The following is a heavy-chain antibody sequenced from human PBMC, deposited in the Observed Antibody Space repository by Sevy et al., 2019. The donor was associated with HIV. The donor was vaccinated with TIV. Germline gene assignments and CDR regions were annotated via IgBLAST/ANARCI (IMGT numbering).Heavy chain of an antibody. CDR2: ISAYNGNT. D-gene: IGHD3-16*02. V-gene: IGHV1-18*01. CDR3: ARDAQYYDYVWGSYRYGSHDY. J-gene: IGHJ4*02. Sequence: ASVKVSCKASGYTFTSYGISWVRQAPGQGLEWMGWISAYNGNTNYAQKLQGRVTMTTDTSTSTAYMEQRSLRSDDTAVYYCARDAQYYDYVWGSYRYGSHDYWGQGTLVTVSS. CDR1: GYTFTSYG.